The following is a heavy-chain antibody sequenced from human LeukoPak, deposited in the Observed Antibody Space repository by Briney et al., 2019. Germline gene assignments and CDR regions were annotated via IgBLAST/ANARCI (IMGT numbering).Heavy chain of an antibody. D-gene: IGHD6-13*01. CDR2: VNHGGST. CDR3: ARLSSSWILDY. J-gene: IGHJ4*02. V-gene: IGHV4-34*01. Sequence: SETLSLTCAVYGGSFSGYYWSWIRQPPGKGLEWIGEVNHGGSTNYNPSLKSRVTISVDTSKNQFSLNLNSVTAADTAVYYCARLSSSWILDYWGQGTLVTVSS. CDR1: GGSFSGYY.